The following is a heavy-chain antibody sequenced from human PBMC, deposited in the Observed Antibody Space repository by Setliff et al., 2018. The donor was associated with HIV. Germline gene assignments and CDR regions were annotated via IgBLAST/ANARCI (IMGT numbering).Heavy chain of an antibody. CDR3: ARWNFMTTVTFDY. J-gene: IGHJ4*02. CDR1: GDSISGFY. Sequence: SETLSLTCTVSGDSISGFYWSWIRQSPGKGLEWIGYMYTSGSANFNPSLKSRATISLDTSKNQFSLKLSSVTAADTAVYYCARWNFMTTVTFDYWGQGTLVT. V-gene: IGHV4-4*08. D-gene: IGHD4-4*01. CDR2: MYTSGSA.